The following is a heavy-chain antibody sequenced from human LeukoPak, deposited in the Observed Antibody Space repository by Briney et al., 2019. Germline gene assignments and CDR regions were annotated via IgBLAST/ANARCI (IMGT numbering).Heavy chain of an antibody. CDR1: GFIFNNAW. D-gene: IGHD2-2*01. J-gene: IGHJ3*02. CDR3: VTLGYCTRTNCYATGGGAFDI. Sequence: PGGSLRLSCAGSGFIFNNAWMSWVRQAPGKGPEWVGRIKSKKDGETTNYAAPVKGRFIISRDDSENTLYLQMNSLKVEDTAVYYCVTLGYCTRTNCYATGGGAFDIWAKGQWSPSLQ. CDR2: IKSKKDGETT. V-gene: IGHV3-15*01.